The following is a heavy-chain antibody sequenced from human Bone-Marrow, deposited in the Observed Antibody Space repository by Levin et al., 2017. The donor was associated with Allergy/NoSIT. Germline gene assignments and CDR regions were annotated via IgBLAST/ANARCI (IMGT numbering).Heavy chain of an antibody. CDR3: AKEKYGGSPIYYFDN. J-gene: IGHJ4*02. D-gene: IGHD2-8*01. CDR1: GFTFGNYG. Sequence: SCKASGFTFGNYGIHWVRQAPGKGLEWVAVISYDARNTNYVDSVKGRFTISRDNSNNTVHLQMNSLRAEDTGVYFCAKEKYGGSPIYYFDNWGQGTLVIVSP. CDR2: ISYDARNT. V-gene: IGHV3-30*18.